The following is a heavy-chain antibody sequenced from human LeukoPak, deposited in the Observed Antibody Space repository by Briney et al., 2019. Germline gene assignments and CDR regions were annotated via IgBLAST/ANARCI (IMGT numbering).Heavy chain of an antibody. Sequence: GGSLRLSCTASGFTFSSYWMHWVRHAPGKGLVWVSRINSEGSSTNYADSVKGRCTISRDNAKNTLYLEMNSLRAEDTAVYYCARGTKRRCSSASCFTDFDVWGRGTLVTVFS. CDR3: ARGTKRRCSSASCFTDFDV. V-gene: IGHV3-74*01. J-gene: IGHJ2*01. CDR2: INSEGSST. CDR1: GFTFSSYW. D-gene: IGHD2-2*02.